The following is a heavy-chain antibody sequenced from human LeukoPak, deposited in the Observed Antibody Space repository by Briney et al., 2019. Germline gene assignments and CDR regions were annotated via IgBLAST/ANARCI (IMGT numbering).Heavy chain of an antibody. CDR1: GFTFSNYA. CDR2: ISGSGGTT. V-gene: IGHV3-23*01. J-gene: IGHJ4*02. Sequence: GGSLRLSCAASGFTFSNYAMSWVRQAPGKGLEGVSAISGSGGTTFYADSVKGRFTISRDNSKNTLYLQVNSLRAADTAIYYCAKVQEMDTILPPFHYWGQGTLVTVSS. CDR3: AKVQEMDTILPPFHY. D-gene: IGHD5-24*01.